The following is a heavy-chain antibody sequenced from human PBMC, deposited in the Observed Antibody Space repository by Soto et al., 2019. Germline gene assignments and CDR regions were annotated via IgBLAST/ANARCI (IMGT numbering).Heavy chain of an antibody. CDR2: TYYRSKWYN. Sequence: KQSPTLSLTCAISGDSVSSNSAAWNWIRQSPSRGLEWLGRTYYRSKWYNDYAVSVKSRITINPDTSKNQFSLQLNSVTPEDTAVYYCAREPIAARPHCYFDYWGQGTLVTVSS. D-gene: IGHD6-6*01. J-gene: IGHJ4*02. V-gene: IGHV6-1*01. CDR3: AREPIAARPHCYFDY. CDR1: GDSVSSNSAA.